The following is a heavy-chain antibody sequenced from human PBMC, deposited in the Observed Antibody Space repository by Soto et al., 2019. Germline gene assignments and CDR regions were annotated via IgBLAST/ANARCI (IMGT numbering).Heavy chain of an antibody. CDR2: IWYDGSNE. CDR3: ARVAGGYGGNAPLYYGMDV. J-gene: IGHJ6*02. Sequence: QVQLVESGGGVVQPGRSLRLSCAASGFTFNSYGMHWVRQAPGKGLEWVAVIWYDGSNEYYADSVKGRFTISRDNSKNTLYLQMNSLRAEDTAVYYCARVAGGYGGNAPLYYGMDVWGQGTTVTVSS. D-gene: IGHD4-17*01. V-gene: IGHV3-33*01. CDR1: GFTFNSYG.